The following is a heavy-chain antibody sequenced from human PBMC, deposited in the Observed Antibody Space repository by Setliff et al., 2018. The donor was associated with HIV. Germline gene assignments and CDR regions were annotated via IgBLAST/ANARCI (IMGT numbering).Heavy chain of an antibody. CDR1: GGSISSGSYY. D-gene: IGHD3-3*01. V-gene: IGHV4-61*09. J-gene: IGHJ3*02. CDR2: IYTSVST. Sequence: SETLSLTCTVSGGSISSGSYYWSWIRQPAGKGLEWIGHIYTSVSTNYNPSLKSRVTISVDTSKNQFSLKLSSVTAADTAVYYCARRTIWGDAFDIWGQGTMVTVSS. CDR3: ARRTIWGDAFDI.